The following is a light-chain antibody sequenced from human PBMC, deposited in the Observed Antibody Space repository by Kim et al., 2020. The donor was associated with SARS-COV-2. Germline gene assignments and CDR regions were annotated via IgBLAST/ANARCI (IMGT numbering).Light chain of an antibody. J-gene: IGKJ1*01. V-gene: IGKV1-39*01. Sequence: DIQMTQSPSSLSASVGDRVTITCRASQSISSYLNWYLQKPGKAPKLLIYAASSLQGGVPSRFSGSGPGTDFTLTISSLQPEDFATYYCQQSYSTPRTFGQGTKVDIK. CDR1: QSISSY. CDR2: AAS. CDR3: QQSYSTPRT.